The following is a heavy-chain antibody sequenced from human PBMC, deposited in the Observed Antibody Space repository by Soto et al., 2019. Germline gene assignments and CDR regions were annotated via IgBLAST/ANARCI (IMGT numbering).Heavy chain of an antibody. J-gene: IGHJ4*02. V-gene: IGHV4-31*03. D-gene: IGHD3-10*01. Sequence: QVQLQESGPGLVKPSQTLSLTCTVSGGSISSGVYYWSWIRQHPGEGLEWIGYLSYSGSTSYNPSLKSRVTISVDTSKNQFSLNLSSVTAADTAVYYCARGVRAWGQGTLVTVSS. CDR1: GGSISSGVYY. CDR2: LSYSGST. CDR3: ARGVRA.